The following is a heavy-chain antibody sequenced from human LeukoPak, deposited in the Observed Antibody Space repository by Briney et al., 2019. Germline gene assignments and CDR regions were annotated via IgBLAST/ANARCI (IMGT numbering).Heavy chain of an antibody. CDR2: ISSSSSYI. D-gene: IGHD3-22*01. CDR1: GFTFSSYW. J-gene: IGHJ4*02. Sequence: GGSLRLSCAASGFTFSSYWMNWARQAPGKGLEWVSSISSSSSYIYYADSVKGRFTISRDNAKNSLYLQMNSLRAEDTAVYYCARADGYYYFDYWGQGTLVTVSS. V-gene: IGHV3-21*01. CDR3: ARADGYYYFDY.